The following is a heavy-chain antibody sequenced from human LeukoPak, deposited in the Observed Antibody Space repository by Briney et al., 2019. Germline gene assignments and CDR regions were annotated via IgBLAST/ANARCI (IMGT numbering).Heavy chain of an antibody. V-gene: IGHV3-66*01. D-gene: IGHD6-6*01. J-gene: IGHJ6*02. CDR2: IYRGGST. CDR1: GFTVSSNY. Sequence: GGSLRLSCAASGFTVSSNYMSWVRQAPGKGLEWVSVIYRGGSTYYADSVKGSFTISRDNSKNTLYLQMNSLRAEDTAVYYCARDLSLPLNSSSYYYYYGMDVWGHGTTVTVSS. CDR3: ARDLSLPLNSSSYYYYYGMDV.